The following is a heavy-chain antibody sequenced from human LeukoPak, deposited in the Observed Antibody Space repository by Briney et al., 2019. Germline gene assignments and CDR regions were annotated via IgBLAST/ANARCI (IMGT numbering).Heavy chain of an antibody. Sequence: SVKVSCKASGYTFTSYGISWVRQAPGQGLEWMGRIIPILGIANYAQKFQGRVTITADKSTSTAYMELSSLRSEDTAVYYCARDGGDGYNYDYWGQGTLVTVSS. CDR1: GYTFTSYG. D-gene: IGHD5-24*01. CDR2: IIPILGIA. V-gene: IGHV1-69*04. CDR3: ARDGGDGYNYDY. J-gene: IGHJ4*02.